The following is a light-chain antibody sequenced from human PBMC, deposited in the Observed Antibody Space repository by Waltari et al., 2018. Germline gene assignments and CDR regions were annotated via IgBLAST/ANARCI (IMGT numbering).Light chain of an antibody. J-gene: IGLJ3*02. CDR3: NSYTSSSTWG. Sequence: QSALTQPASVSGSPGQSITISCTGTSSDVGGYNYVSWYQQHPGKAPKLMIFDVSKRPSGVSNRFSGSKSGSTASLTISGLQAEDEADFYCNSYTSSSTWGFGGGT. CDR2: DVS. V-gene: IGLV2-14*01. CDR1: SSDVGGYNY.